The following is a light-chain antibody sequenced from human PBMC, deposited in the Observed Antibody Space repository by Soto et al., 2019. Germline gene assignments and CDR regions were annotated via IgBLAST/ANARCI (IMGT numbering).Light chain of an antibody. CDR1: QSVWSNF. Sequence: EIVLTQSPGTLSLSPGERATLSCRASQSVWSNFFAWYQQKPGQAPRLLIYGVSSRATDIPDRFSGGGSGTDLTLTISRLEPEDFEVYFCQQYGAPPTTFGGGTKVEIK. J-gene: IGKJ4*01. V-gene: IGKV3-20*01. CDR3: QQYGAPPTT. CDR2: GVS.